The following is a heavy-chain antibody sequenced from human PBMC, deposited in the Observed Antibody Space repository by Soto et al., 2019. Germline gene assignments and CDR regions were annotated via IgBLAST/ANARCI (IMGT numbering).Heavy chain of an antibody. V-gene: IGHV3-23*01. J-gene: IGHJ4*02. Sequence: GGSLRLSCAASGFTFSSYARSWVRQAPGKGLEWVSAISGSGGSTYYADSVKGRFTISRDNSKNTLYLQMNSLRAEDTAVYYCAKGGVVIRLNYFDYWGQGTLVTVSS. D-gene: IGHD3-22*01. CDR2: ISGSGGST. CDR3: AKGGVVIRLNYFDY. CDR1: GFTFSSYA.